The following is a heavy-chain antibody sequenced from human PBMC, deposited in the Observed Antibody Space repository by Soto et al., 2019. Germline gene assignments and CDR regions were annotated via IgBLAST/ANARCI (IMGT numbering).Heavy chain of an antibody. CDR2: INPNSGGT. CDR3: ARSLRAVAGTDFDY. CDR1: GYTITGYY. D-gene: IGHD6-19*01. Sequence: ASVKVSCKASGYTITGYYMHWVRQAPGQGLEWMGWINPNSGGTNYAQKFQGWVTMTRDTPISTAYMELSRLRSDDTAVYYCARSLRAVAGTDFDYWGQGTLVTGSS. J-gene: IGHJ4*02. V-gene: IGHV1-2*04.